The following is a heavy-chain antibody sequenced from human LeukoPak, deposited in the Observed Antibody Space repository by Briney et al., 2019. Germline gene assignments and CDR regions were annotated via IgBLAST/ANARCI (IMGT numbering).Heavy chain of an antibody. J-gene: IGHJ4*02. CDR2: IYYSGST. D-gene: IGHD3-9*01. CDR1: GGSISSSSYY. CDR3: ARLELRYFDWSYYFDY. V-gene: IGHV4-39*01. Sequence: PSETLSLTCTVSGGSISSSSYYWGWIRQPPGKGLEWIGSIYYSGSTYYDPSLKSRVTISVDTSKDQFSLKLSSVTAADTAVYYCARLELRYFDWSYYFDYWGQGTLVTVSS.